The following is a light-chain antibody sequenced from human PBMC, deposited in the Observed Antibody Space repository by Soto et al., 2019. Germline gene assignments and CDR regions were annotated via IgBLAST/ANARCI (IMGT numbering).Light chain of an antibody. Sequence: QSALTQPASVSGSPGQSITISCTGTSSDVGGYNYVSWYQQHPGKAPKLMIYEVSNRPSGVSNRFSGSKSGNTASLTISGLQAEDEADYYSTSYTSSSTRVFGGGTLLTV. J-gene: IGLJ3*02. CDR1: SSDVGGYNY. CDR2: EVS. CDR3: TSYTSSSTRV. V-gene: IGLV2-14*01.